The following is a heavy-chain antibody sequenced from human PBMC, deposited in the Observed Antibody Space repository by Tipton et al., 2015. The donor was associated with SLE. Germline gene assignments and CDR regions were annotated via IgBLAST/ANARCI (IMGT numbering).Heavy chain of an antibody. Sequence: TLSLTCTVSGGSVSSGNYYWGWIRQSPGKGLEWIAYLYTSGTTNYNPSLKSRVTIAVDTSKNQFSLKVRSVTAADTAVYYCARMRSRHFDYWGQGTLVTVSS. V-gene: IGHV4-61*01. CDR3: ARMRSRHFDY. CDR2: LYTSGTT. CDR1: GGSVSSGNYY. J-gene: IGHJ4*02. D-gene: IGHD3-3*02.